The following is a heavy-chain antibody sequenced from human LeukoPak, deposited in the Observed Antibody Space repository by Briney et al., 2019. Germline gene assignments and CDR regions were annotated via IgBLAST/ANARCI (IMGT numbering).Heavy chain of an antibody. D-gene: IGHD1-14*01. Sequence: SGPTLVKPTQTLTLTCTFSGFSLSSRGVGVGWIRHPPGKALAWLTLIYWTDDKRYSPSLKSRLIITKDTSKNQVVLTMTNMDPVDTATYYCAHRLSVATGDYMDVWGKGTTVTVSS. CDR1: GFSLSSRGVG. J-gene: IGHJ6*03. CDR3: AHRLSVATGDYMDV. CDR2: IYWTDDK. V-gene: IGHV2-5*01.